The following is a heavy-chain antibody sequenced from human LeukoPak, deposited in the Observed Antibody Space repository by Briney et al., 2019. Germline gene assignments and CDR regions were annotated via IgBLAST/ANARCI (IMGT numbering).Heavy chain of an antibody. V-gene: IGHV4-59*08. D-gene: IGHD5-18*01. CDR2: FYNSGST. Sequence: PETPSLTRTLSGDSICGYNWCSIPHPPREGVGSIGCFYNSGSTNYNPSLTSRVTPSADTSKSQYSLKLSSVAAADTAVYYCARRAGGYSFDYWGRGTLVTVSS. CDR1: GDSICGYN. J-gene: IGHJ4*02. CDR3: ARRAGGYSFDY.